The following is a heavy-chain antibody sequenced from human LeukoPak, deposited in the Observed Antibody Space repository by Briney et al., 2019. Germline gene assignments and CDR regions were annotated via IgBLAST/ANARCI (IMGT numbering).Heavy chain of an antibody. J-gene: IGHJ4*02. CDR1: GYTFTSYD. Sequence: GASVKVSCKASGYTFTSYDINWVRQAPGQGLEWMGWMNPNSGNTGYAQKFQGRVTMTRNTSISTAYMELSSLRSEDTAVYYCARGRGVRGSYLTKVKDYWGQGTLVTVSS. CDR2: MNPNSGNT. CDR3: ARGRGVRGSYLTKVKDY. D-gene: IGHD1-26*01. V-gene: IGHV1-8*01.